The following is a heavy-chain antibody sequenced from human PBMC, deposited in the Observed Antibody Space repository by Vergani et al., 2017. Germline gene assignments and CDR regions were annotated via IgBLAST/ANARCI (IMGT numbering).Heavy chain of an antibody. CDR2: TRYDGIVE. V-gene: IGHV3-30*02. CDR1: GFSFGSYG. CDR3: ATAGAAYWRGASCYDFFEY. Sequence: QVQLVESGGNVVQSGTSLRLSCAASGFSFGSYGMHWVRQAPGKGLEWVAFTRYDGIVEYYGDSVRGRFTISRDNSKNTLYLQMNRLRPEDTAVYYCATAGAAYWRGASCYDFFEYWGQGTLVTVAS. D-gene: IGHD2-15*01. J-gene: IGHJ4*02.